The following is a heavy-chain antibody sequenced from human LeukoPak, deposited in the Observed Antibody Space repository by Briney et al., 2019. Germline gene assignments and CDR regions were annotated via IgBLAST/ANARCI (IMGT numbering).Heavy chain of an antibody. J-gene: IGHJ4*02. Sequence: GGSLRLSCAASGFTFSSYAMHWVRQAPGKGLEWVAVISYDGSNKYYADSVKGRFTISRDNSKNTLYLQMNSLRAEDTAVYYCAKDDSNLISLPDYWGQGTLVTVSS. CDR1: GFTFSSYA. CDR3: AKDDSNLISLPDY. CDR2: ISYDGSNK. D-gene: IGHD4-11*01. V-gene: IGHV3-30*04.